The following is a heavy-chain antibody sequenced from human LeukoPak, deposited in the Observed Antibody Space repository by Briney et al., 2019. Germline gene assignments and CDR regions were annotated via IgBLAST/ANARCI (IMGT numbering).Heavy chain of an antibody. CDR3: ARVPATVKADY. CDR2: INQDGSAT. D-gene: IGHD4-17*01. CDR1: GFTFSNYW. Sequence: GGSLRLSCAVSGFTFSNYWMSWVRQAPGKGLEWVANINQDGSATYYVVSVKGRFTISRDNAKNSLLLHINSLRAEDTALYYCARVPATVKADYWGQGTLVTVSS. J-gene: IGHJ4*02. V-gene: IGHV3-7*04.